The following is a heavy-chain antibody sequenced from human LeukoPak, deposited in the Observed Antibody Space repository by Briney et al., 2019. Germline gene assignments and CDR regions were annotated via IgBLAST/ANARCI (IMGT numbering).Heavy chain of an antibody. Sequence: SETLSLTCTVSGGSISSYYWSWIRQPAGKGLEWIGRIYTSGSTNYNPSLKSRLTMSVDTSKNQSSLKLRSVTAADTAVYYCARGISSSSYAFDIWGQGTMVTVPS. V-gene: IGHV4-4*07. CDR1: GGSISSYY. CDR3: ARGISSSSYAFDI. CDR2: IYTSGST. J-gene: IGHJ3*02. D-gene: IGHD6-6*01.